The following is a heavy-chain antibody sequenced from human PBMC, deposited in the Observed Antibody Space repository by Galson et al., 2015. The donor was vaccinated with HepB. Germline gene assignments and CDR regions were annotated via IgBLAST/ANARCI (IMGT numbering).Heavy chain of an antibody. V-gene: IGHV1-8*01. Sequence: SVKVSCKASGYTFSSYDINWVRQATGQRLEWMGWMNPNSGNTGYAQKFQGRVTMTRNTSISTAYMELSSLTSEDTAVYYCARALPSGIRGGRVFDHWGQGTLVTVSS. D-gene: IGHD3-10*01. CDR3: ARALPSGIRGGRVFDH. CDR2: MNPNSGNT. CDR1: GYTFSSYD. J-gene: IGHJ4*02.